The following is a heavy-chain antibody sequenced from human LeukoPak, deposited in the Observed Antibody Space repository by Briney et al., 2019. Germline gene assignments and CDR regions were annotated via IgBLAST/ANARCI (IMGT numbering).Heavy chain of an antibody. CDR2: INAGNGNT. D-gene: IGHD3-10*01. CDR1: GYTFTSYA. CDR3: ATLDGSGTMDV. J-gene: IGHJ6*02. V-gene: IGHV1-3*01. Sequence: GASVKVSCKASGYTFTSYAMHWVRQAPGQRLEWMGWINAGNGNTKYSQKFQGRVTITRDTSASTAYMELSSLRSEETAVYYCATLDGSGTMDVWGQGTTVTVSS.